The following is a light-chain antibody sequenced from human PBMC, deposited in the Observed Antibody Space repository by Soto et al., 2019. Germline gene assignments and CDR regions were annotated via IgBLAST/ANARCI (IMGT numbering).Light chain of an antibody. CDR2: EVS. Sequence: MTQSPLSLSAAPGQPASISCKSSQSLLHITVETFLFWYLQKPGQSPQLLIYEVSTRVSGVPDRFSGSGSGTDFTLEISRVETDDVGIYYCMQNTQLPPTFGQGTRLDIK. CDR3: MQNTQLPPT. V-gene: IGKV2D-29*02. CDR1: QSLLHITVETF. J-gene: IGKJ5*01.